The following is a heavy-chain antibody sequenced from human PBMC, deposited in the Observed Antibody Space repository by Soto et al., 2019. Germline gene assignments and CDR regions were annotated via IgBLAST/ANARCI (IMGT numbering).Heavy chain of an antibody. CDR2: IWYDGSKK. J-gene: IGHJ4*02. D-gene: IGHD3-3*01. CDR1: GFTFSRYG. V-gene: IGHV3-33*01. CDR3: TRDPGVTNHYFDH. Sequence: QVQLVESGGGVVQPGTSLRLSCAPSGFTFSRYGMHWVRQAPGKGLEWVAVIWYDGSKKYYADSVKGRFTISRDNSKNTLYLQMNSLRAEDTAVYYCTRDPGVTNHYFDHWGQVTLVTVAS.